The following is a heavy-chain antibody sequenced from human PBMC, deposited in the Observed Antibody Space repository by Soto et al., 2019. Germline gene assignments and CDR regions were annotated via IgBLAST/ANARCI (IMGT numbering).Heavy chain of an antibody. CDR2: ISSSSSTI. J-gene: IGHJ6*02. CDR3: ARRVDTAMVPTYYYYGMDV. Sequence: EVQLVESGGGLVQPGGSLRLSCAASGFTFSSYSMNWVRQAPGKGLEWVSYISSSSSTIYYADSVKGRFTISRDNAKNSLYLQMNSLRAEDTAVYYCARRVDTAMVPTYYYYGMDVWGQGTTVTVSS. CDR1: GFTFSSYS. D-gene: IGHD5-18*01. V-gene: IGHV3-48*01.